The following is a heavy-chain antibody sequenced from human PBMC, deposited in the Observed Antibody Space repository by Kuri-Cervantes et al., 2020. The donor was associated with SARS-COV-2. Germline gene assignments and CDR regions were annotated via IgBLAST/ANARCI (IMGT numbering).Heavy chain of an antibody. Sequence: SVKVSCKASGGTFSSYAISWVRQAPGQGLEWMGGIIPIFGTANYAQKFQGRVTITADESTSTAYMELNSLRAEDTAVYYCAREEWVREPRVGSGPAIYWGQGTLVTVSS. V-gene: IGHV1-69*13. CDR1: GGTFSSYA. J-gene: IGHJ4*02. CDR2: IIPIFGTA. CDR3: AREEWVREPRVGSGPAIY. D-gene: IGHD2-15*01.